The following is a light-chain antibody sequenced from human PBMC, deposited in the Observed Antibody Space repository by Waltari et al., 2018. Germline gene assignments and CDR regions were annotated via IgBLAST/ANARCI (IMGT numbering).Light chain of an antibody. Sequence: QLVLTQSPSASASLGASVKLPCTLLSGHSSNVIPWLQHQPETGPLYLMKVSSDGSPSKGDKIPDRFSGSSSGAEHYLTISSLQSEDEADYYCQTGGHGTWVFGGGTKLTVL. J-gene: IGLJ3*02. CDR2: VSSDGSP. CDR3: QTGGHGTWV. CDR1: SGHSSNV. V-gene: IGLV4-69*01.